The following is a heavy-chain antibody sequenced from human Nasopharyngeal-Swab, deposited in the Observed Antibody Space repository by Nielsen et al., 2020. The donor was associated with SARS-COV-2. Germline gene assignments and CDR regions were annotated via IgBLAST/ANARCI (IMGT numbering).Heavy chain of an antibody. J-gene: IGHJ6*03. CDR2: IRSKAYGGTT. CDR3: SRDRLAVATYYYYYYMDV. V-gene: IGHV3-49*02. D-gene: IGHD4-11*01. Sequence: WIRQPPGEGLEWVGFIRSKAYGGTTEYAASVKGRFTISRDDSKSIAYLQMNSLKTEDTAVYYCSRDRLAVATYYYYYYMDVWGKGTTVTVSS.